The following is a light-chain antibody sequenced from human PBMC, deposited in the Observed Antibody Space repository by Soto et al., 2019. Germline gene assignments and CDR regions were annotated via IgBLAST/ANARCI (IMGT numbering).Light chain of an antibody. CDR1: QSVSSY. J-gene: IGKJ5*01. V-gene: IGKV3-11*01. Sequence: EIVLTQSPVTLSLSPGERATLSCRASQSVSSYFAWYQQKPGQAPRLLIYDASSRATGIPARFSGSGSGTDFTLTISSQEPEDFAVYYCQQHSIGPFTFGQGTRLEIK. CDR2: DAS. CDR3: QQHSIGPFT.